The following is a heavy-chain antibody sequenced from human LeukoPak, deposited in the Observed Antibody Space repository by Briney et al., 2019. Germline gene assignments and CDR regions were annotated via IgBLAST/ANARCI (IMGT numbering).Heavy chain of an antibody. CDR2: IDLAGEYT. CDR1: GFTFSDYW. CDR3: ASGNSHAFDI. J-gene: IGHJ3*02. Sequence: PGGSLRLSCAASGFTFSDYWMHWVRQAPGKVLVWVSRIDLAGEYTTYADSVKGRFTISRDNAKNTLYLQMNSLRAEDTAVYYCASGNSHAFDIWGQGTMVTVSS. V-gene: IGHV3-74*01.